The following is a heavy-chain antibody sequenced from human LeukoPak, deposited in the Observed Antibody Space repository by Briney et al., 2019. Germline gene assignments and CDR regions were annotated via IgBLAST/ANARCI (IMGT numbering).Heavy chain of an antibody. CDR2: INHSGST. CDR1: GGSFSGYY. J-gene: IGHJ4*02. D-gene: IGHD3-9*01. Sequence: PSETLSLTCAVYGGSFSGYYWSWIRQPPGKGLEWIGEINHSGSTNYNPSLKSRVTISVDTSKNQFSLKLSSVTAADTAVYYCARETIYYDISTGYFDWGQGTLVTVPS. V-gene: IGHV4-34*01. CDR3: ARETIYYDISTGYFD.